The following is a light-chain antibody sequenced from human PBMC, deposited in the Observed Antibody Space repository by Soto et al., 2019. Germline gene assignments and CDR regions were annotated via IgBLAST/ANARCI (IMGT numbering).Light chain of an antibody. CDR2: GAS. V-gene: IGKV3-20*01. Sequence: DTVLTQSPGTLSLTSGERATLSCRASQSISGTYLAWYQQKSGQAPRLLIYGASIRATGIPDRFSGSGSETDFTLTISSLQPEDFATYSCQHSTTWTFGQGTKVDTK. J-gene: IGKJ1*01. CDR3: QHSTTWT. CDR1: QSISGTY.